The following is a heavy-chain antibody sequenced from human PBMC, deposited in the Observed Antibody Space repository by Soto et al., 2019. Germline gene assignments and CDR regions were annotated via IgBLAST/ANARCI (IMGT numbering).Heavy chain of an antibody. CDR3: ARVRFGELV. J-gene: IGHJ4*02. CDR1: GFTFSSYA. CDR2: IGVGGGDR. D-gene: IGHD3-10*01. Sequence: EVQLLESGGGLVQPGGSLGLSCAASGFTFSSYAMSWVRQAPGKGLEWVSIIGVGGGDRYYPESVKGRFTISRDNSRDTLYLEMNSLRDDDTAVYYCARVRFGELVWGQGTLVTVSS. V-gene: IGHV3-23*01.